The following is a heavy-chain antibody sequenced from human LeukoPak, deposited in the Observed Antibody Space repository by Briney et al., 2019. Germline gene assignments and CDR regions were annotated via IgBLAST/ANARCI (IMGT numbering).Heavy chain of an antibody. CDR1: GFTLSGYE. CDR3: ARDATTELGTVYMDV. CDR2: SSQSGTTI. V-gene: IGHV3-48*03. J-gene: IGHJ6*03. Sequence: GGSLRLSCVASGFTLSGYEMNWVRQAPGKGLEWISYSSQSGTTIFYADSVEGRFTLSRDNAKNSLYLQMNSLRVEDTAVYYCARDATTELGTVYMDVWGKGTTVTISS. D-gene: IGHD4-17*01.